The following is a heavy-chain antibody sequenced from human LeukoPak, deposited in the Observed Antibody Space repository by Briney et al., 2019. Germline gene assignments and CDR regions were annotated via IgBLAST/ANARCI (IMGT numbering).Heavy chain of an antibody. D-gene: IGHD2-2*02. V-gene: IGHV4-34*01. CDR2: IKHSGST. CDR1: GASFSGYY. Sequence: SATLSLTCAVYGASFSGYYWSCTRQPPGKGMEWIGEIKHSGSTNYNPSLKSRVTISVDTSKNQFSLKLSSVTAADTAVYYCARGFKGIVVVPAAIPAHNWFDPWGQGTLVTVSS. CDR3: ARGFKGIVVVPAAIPAHNWFDP. J-gene: IGHJ5*02.